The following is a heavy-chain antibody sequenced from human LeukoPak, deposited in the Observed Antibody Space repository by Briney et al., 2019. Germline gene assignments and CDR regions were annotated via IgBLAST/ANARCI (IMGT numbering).Heavy chain of an antibody. Sequence: SETLSLTCAVYGGSFSGYYWSWIRQPPGKGLEWIGEIDHSGSTNYNPSLKSRVTISVDTSKNQFSLKLSSVTAADTAVYYCARGRKTSGYSSSWYDYYYGMDVWGQGTTVTVSS. D-gene: IGHD6-13*01. CDR2: IDHSGST. J-gene: IGHJ6*02. CDR3: ARGRKTSGYSSSWYDYYYGMDV. CDR1: GGSFSGYY. V-gene: IGHV4-34*01.